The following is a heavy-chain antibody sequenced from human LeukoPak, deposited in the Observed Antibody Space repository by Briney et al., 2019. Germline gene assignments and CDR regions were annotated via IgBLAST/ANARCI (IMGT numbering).Heavy chain of an antibody. D-gene: IGHD2-2*01. CDR2: IKPNSGGT. Sequence: ASVKVSCKASGYTFTGYYMHWVRQAPGQGLEWMGWIKPNSGGTNYAQKVQGRVTMTRDTSISTAYMELSRLRSDDTAVYYCASRTPDCSSTSCPRQYYYYYYYMDVWGKGTTVTVSS. J-gene: IGHJ6*03. CDR3: ASRTPDCSSTSCPRQYYYYYYYMDV. CDR1: GYTFTGYY. V-gene: IGHV1-2*02.